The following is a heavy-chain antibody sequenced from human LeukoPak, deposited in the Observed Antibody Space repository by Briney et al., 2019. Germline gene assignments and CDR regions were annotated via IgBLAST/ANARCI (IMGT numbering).Heavy chain of an antibody. J-gene: IGHJ4*02. D-gene: IGHD6-13*01. CDR2: ISGSGGST. Sequence: GGSLRLSCAASGFTFSSYAMSWVRQAPGKGLEWVSAISGSGGSTYYADSVKGRFTISRDNSKNTLYLQMNSLRAEDTAVYYCAKGPRGGYSSSRYVDYWGQGTLVTVSS. V-gene: IGHV3-23*01. CDR3: AKGPRGGYSSSRYVDY. CDR1: GFTFSSYA.